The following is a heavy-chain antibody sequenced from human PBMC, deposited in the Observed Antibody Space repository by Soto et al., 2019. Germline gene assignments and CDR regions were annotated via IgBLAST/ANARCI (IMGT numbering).Heavy chain of an antibody. CDR1: GGSISSGGYS. J-gene: IGHJ4*02. V-gene: IGHV4-30-2*01. CDR3: ATGSLGSSSWYDY. D-gene: IGHD6-13*01. CDR2: IYQSGST. Sequence: SETLSLTCAVSGGSISSGGYSWSWIRQPPGKGLEWIGYIYQSGSTHYNSSLNSRVTISVDRSKNQFSLKLTSVTAADTAVYYCATGSLGSSSWYDYWGQRTPVTVSS.